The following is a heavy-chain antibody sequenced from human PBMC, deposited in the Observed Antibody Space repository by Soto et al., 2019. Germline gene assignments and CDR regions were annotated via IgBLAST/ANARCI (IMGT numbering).Heavy chain of an antibody. CDR3: ARQVDTPMGDLDHYYYYGMDV. D-gene: IGHD5-18*01. CDR1: GYSFTSYW. J-gene: IGHJ6*02. Sequence: GESLKISCKGSGYSFTSYWIAWVRQMPGKGLEWMGIIYPGDSDTRYSPSFQGQVTISADKSISTAYLQWSSLKASDTAMYYCARQVDTPMGDLDHYYYYGMDVRGQGTTVTVSS. CDR2: IYPGDSDT. V-gene: IGHV5-51*01.